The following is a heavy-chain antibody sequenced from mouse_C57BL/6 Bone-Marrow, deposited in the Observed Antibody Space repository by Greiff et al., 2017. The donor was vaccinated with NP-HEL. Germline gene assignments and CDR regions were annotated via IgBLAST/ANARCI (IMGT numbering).Heavy chain of an antibody. CDR3: EESGGLYYGNYYAMAY. J-gene: IGHJ4*01. V-gene: IGHV1-80*01. Sequence: QVQLKESGAELVKPGASVKISCKASGYAFSSYWMNWVKQRPGKGLEWIGQIYPGDGDTNYNGKFKGKATLTADKSSSTAYMQLSSLPSEASAVFFCEESGGLYYGNYYAMAYWGQGTSVTVSS. CDR1: GYAFSSYW. CDR2: IYPGDGDT. D-gene: IGHD2-1*01.